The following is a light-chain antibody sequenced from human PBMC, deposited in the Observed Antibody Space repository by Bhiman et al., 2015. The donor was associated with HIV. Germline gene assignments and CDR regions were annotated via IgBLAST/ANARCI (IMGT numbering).Light chain of an antibody. CDR2: DVT. V-gene: IGLV2-11*01. CDR3: CSYAGSYTWV. CDR1: SSDIGDSDS. J-gene: IGLJ3*02. Sequence: QSALTQPPSASGSPGQSVTISCTGTSSDIGDSDSVSWYQQRPGKAPKLMIYDVTKRPSGVPDRFSGSKSGNTASLTISGLQAEDDSDYYCCSYAGSYTWVFGGGTKLTVL.